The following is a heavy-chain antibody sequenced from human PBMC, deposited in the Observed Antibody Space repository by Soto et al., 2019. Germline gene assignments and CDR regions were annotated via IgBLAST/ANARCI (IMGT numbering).Heavy chain of an antibody. CDR1: GFSFSSYW. CDR2: IKQDGSEK. Sequence: EVQLVESGGGLVQPGGSLRLSCAASGFSFSSYWMSWVRQAPGKGLEWVANIKQDGSEKNSVDSVKGRFTISRDNARNSLYLQMHNLRAEDTAVYYCVREGGRSGGSCWGQGTLVTVS. D-gene: IGHD2-15*01. V-gene: IGHV3-7*03. J-gene: IGHJ4*02. CDR3: VREGGRSGGSC.